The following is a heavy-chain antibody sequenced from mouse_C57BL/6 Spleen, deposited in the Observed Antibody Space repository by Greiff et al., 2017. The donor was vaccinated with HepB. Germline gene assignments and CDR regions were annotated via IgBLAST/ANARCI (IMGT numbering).Heavy chain of an antibody. Sequence: VQLQQPGTELVKPGASVKLSCKASGCTFTSYWMHWVKQRPGQGLEWIGNINPSNGGTNYNEKFKSKATLTVDKSSSTAYMQLSSLTSEDSAVYYCARRGPNWDWYFDVWGTGTTVTVSS. V-gene: IGHV1-53*01. CDR1: GCTFTSYW. CDR3: ARRGPNWDWYFDV. J-gene: IGHJ1*03. D-gene: IGHD4-1*01. CDR2: INPSNGGT.